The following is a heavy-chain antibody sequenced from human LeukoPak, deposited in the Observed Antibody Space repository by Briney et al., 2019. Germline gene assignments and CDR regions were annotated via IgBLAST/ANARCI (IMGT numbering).Heavy chain of an antibody. CDR1: GYTFTIYG. J-gene: IGHJ4*02. V-gene: IGHV1-18*01. D-gene: IGHD3-22*01. Sequence: ASVRVSCKASGYTFTIYGITWVRQAPGQGLEWMGWISAYNGNTNYAQKLQGRVTMTTDTSTSTAYMELRSLTSDDTALYYCARLMDNNYDGSAFDYWGQGTLVTVSS. CDR2: ISAYNGNT. CDR3: ARLMDNNYDGSAFDY.